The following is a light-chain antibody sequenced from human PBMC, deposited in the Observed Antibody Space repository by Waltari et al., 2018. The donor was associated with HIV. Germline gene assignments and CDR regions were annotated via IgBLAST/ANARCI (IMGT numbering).Light chain of an antibody. Sequence: SYELTQPPSMSVSPGQTASITCSGDKLGDNYVCWYQQRPGQSPVMVIYQNSERPSGVPERFSGSKSGNTATLTISGTQAINEADYYCQAWDNNSAVFGGGTKLTVL. J-gene: IGLJ2*01. CDR3: QAWDNNSAV. V-gene: IGLV3-1*01. CDR2: QNS. CDR1: KLGDNY.